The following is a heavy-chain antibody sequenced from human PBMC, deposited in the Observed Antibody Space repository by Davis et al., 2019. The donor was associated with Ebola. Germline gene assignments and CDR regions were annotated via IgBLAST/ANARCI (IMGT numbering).Heavy chain of an antibody. D-gene: IGHD6-6*01. CDR3: ASGLVRGESYWYFDL. CDR1: GGTFSSYA. Sequence: SVKVSCKASGGTFSSYAISWVRQAPGQGLEWMGGIIPILGIANYAQKFQGRVTITAVESTSTAYMELSSLRSEDTAVYYCASGLVRGESYWYFDLWGRGTLVTVSS. J-gene: IGHJ2*01. V-gene: IGHV1-69*10. CDR2: IIPILGIA.